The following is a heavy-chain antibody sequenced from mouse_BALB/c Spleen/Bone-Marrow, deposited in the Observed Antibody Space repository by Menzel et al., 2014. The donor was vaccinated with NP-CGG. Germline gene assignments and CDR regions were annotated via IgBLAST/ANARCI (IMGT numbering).Heavy chain of an antibody. CDR2: INPSSGYT. CDR1: GSTFTNYT. J-gene: IGHJ4*01. V-gene: IGHV1-4*01. D-gene: IGHD1-1*01. CDR3: ARGHYGSSYSAVDY. Sequence: VQLQQSGAELARPGASVQMSCKASGSTFTNYTMHWIKQRPGQGLEWIGYINPSSGYTNYNQKFKVKATLTADKSSSTAYMQLSTLTSEASAAYYCARGHYGSSYSAVDYWGQGTSVTVSS.